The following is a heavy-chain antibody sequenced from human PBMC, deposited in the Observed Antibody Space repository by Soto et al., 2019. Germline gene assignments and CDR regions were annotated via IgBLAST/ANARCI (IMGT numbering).Heavy chain of an antibody. CDR3: ARILYYDSSGYSDWFDP. CDR2: IIPIFGTA. CDR1: GGTFSSYA. J-gene: IGHJ5*02. Sequence: ASVKVSCKASGGTFSSYAISWVRQAPGQGLEWMGGIIPIFGTANYAQKFQGRVTITADESTSTAYMELSSLRSEDTAVYYCARILYYDSSGYSDWFDPWGQGTLVTVSS. D-gene: IGHD3-22*01. V-gene: IGHV1-69*13.